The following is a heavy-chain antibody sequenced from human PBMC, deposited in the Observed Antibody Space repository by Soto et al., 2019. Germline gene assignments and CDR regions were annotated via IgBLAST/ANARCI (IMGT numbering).Heavy chain of an antibody. Sequence: NPSETLSLTCTVSGGSISSGDYYWSWIRQPPGKGLEWIGYIYYSGSTYYNPSLKSRVTISVDTSKNQFSLKLSSVTAADTAVYYCARDGGYCISTSCYYWFDPWGQGTLVTVSS. D-gene: IGHD2-2*01. CDR3: ARDGGYCISTSCYYWFDP. V-gene: IGHV4-30-4*01. CDR1: GGSISSGDYY. J-gene: IGHJ5*02. CDR2: IYYSGST.